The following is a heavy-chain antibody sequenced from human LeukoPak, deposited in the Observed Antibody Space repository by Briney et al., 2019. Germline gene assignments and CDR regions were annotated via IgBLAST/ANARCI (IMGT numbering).Heavy chain of an antibody. V-gene: IGHV3-23*01. D-gene: IGHD5-24*01. CDR1: GFTFSSYA. CDR3: AKDPSTLTIRDDY. J-gene: IGHJ4*02. Sequence: GGSLRLSCAASGFTFSSYAMSWVRQAPGKGLEWVSTIHPSGTNTHYADSVKGRFTISRDNSKNKLFLLMSTLRADDTAIYYYAKDPSTLTIRDDYWGQGTLVTVSS. CDR2: IHPSGTNT.